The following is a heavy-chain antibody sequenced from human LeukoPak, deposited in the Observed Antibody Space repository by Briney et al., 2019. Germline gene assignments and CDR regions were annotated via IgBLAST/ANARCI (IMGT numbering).Heavy chain of an antibody. CDR3: ARPAYRGSYYDAFDI. Sequence: SETLSLTCTASGGSISSTSYYWGWVRQPPGRGLEWIGGIIYSRNTKYNPSLKSRVTISVDTTKNQFSLKLSSVTAADTAVYYCARPAYRGSYYDAFDIWGQGTMVTVSS. CDR1: GGSISSTSYY. V-gene: IGHV4-39*01. J-gene: IGHJ3*02. D-gene: IGHD1-26*01. CDR2: IIYSRNT.